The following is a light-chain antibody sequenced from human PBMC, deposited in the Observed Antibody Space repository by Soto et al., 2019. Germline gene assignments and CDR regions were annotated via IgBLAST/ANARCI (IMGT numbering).Light chain of an antibody. V-gene: IGKV3-11*01. CDR3: QHRFSWTPA. CDR1: QSVSSN. CDR2: DAF. J-gene: IGKJ1*01. Sequence: ESVMTRDPATRSVSPGKRATLACGASQSVSSNLAWYQQKPGQAPRLIINDAFNRATGIPAKLSGSGCGTDLTITITGIETEDFEVYYCQHRFSWTPAFGQGTKVDIK.